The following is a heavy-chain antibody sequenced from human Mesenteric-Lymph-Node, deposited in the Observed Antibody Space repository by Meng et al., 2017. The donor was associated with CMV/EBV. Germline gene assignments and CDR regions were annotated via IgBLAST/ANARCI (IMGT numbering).Heavy chain of an antibody. CDR2: ISVYNGNT. CDR3: ARVPSASSSLGGDY. CDR1: GFPFISYT. V-gene: IGHV1-18*04. Sequence: SGFPFISYTFTWVRQAPGQGLEWMGWISVYNGNTNYAQRFQGRVTMTRDTSTSTVYMELSSLRSEDTAVYYCARVPSASSSLGGDYWGQGTLVTVSS. J-gene: IGHJ4*02. D-gene: IGHD6-13*01.